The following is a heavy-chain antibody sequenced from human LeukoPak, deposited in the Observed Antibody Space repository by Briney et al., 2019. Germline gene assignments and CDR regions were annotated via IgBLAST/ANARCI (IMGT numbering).Heavy chain of an antibody. V-gene: IGHV4-59*08. CDR3: ASSLGCGMDV. CDR2: IYYSGST. CDR1: GGSISSYY. J-gene: IGHJ6*02. D-gene: IGHD6-19*01. Sequence: PSETLSLTCTVSGGSISSYYWSWIRQPPGKGLEWIGYIYYSGSTNYNPSLKSRVTISVDTSKNQFSLKLSSVTAADTAVYYCASSLGCGMDVWGQGTTVTVSS.